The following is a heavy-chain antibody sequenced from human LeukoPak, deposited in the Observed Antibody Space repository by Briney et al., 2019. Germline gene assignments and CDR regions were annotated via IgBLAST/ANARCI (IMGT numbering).Heavy chain of an antibody. Sequence: PSETLSLTCAVYGGSFSGYYWSWIRQPPGKGLEWIGEMNHSGSTNYNPSLKSRVTISVDTSKNQFSLKLSSVTAADTAVYYCARGRRYCSSTSCYAFFDYWGQGTLVTVPS. CDR3: ARGRRYCSSTSCYAFFDY. J-gene: IGHJ4*02. V-gene: IGHV4-34*01. D-gene: IGHD2-2*01. CDR1: GGSFSGYY. CDR2: MNHSGST.